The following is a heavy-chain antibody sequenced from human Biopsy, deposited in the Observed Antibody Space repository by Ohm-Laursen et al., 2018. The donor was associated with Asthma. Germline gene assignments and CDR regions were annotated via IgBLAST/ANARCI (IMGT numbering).Heavy chain of an antibody. D-gene: IGHD3-16*01. CDR1: GFNFHNYV. V-gene: IGHV3-30-3*01. Sequence: SLRLSCAASGFNFHNYVMHWVRQAPGKGLEWVVVILYDGNNNNYADSVKGRFTISRDNSKNSLSLNMNSLRPEDTSVYYCARAKTWGRSYYFDYWGQGTLVTVSS. CDR2: ILYDGNNN. J-gene: IGHJ4*02. CDR3: ARAKTWGRSYYFDY.